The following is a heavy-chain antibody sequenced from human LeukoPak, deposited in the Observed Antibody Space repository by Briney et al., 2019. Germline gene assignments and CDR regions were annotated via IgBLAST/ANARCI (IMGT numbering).Heavy chain of an antibody. J-gene: IGHJ3*02. V-gene: IGHV3-21*01. Sequence: PGGSLRLSCAASGFTFSSYSMNWVRQAPGKGLEWVSSISGGSTYIYQADSVKGRFTISRDNAKNSLYLQMNSLRAEDTAVYYCARRMPIAVTGTPAFDIWGQGTMVTVSS. CDR1: GFTFSSYS. D-gene: IGHD6-19*01. CDR3: ARRMPIAVTGTPAFDI. CDR2: ISGGSTYI.